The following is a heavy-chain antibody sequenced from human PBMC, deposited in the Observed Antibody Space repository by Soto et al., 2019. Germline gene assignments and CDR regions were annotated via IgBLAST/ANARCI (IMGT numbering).Heavy chain of an antibody. Sequence: ASVKVSCKASGYTFTSYAMHWVRQAPGQGLEWMGWISAYNGNTNYAQKLQGRVTMTTDTSTSTAYMELRSLRSDDTAVYYCARGVAAAGTSYYYYYGMDVWGQGTTVTVS. V-gene: IGHV1-18*01. CDR1: GYTFTSYA. J-gene: IGHJ6*02. CDR3: ARGVAAAGTSYYYYYGMDV. CDR2: ISAYNGNT. D-gene: IGHD6-13*01.